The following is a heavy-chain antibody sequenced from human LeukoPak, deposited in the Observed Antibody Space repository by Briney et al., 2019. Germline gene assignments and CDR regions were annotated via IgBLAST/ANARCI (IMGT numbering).Heavy chain of an antibody. CDR2: IKEDGSLK. V-gene: IGHV3-7*04. CDR3: ARGSGWYRGLDV. D-gene: IGHD6-19*01. Sequence: PGGSLRLSCAASGSTFSSYWMTWVRQAPGKGLEWVANIKEDGSLKYYVDSVKGRFTISRDKAKNSLYLQMNSLRAEDTAVYSCARGSGWYRGLDVWGQGTTVTVSS. J-gene: IGHJ6*02. CDR1: GSTFSSYW.